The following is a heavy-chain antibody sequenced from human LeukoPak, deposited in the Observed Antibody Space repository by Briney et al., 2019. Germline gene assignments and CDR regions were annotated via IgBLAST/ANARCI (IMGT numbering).Heavy chain of an antibody. V-gene: IGHV4-39*01. CDR1: GGSISSSSYY. J-gene: IGHJ4*02. CDR3: ARCGYSYGLDY. D-gene: IGHD5-18*01. Sequence: SETLSLTCTVSGGSISSSSYYWGWIRRPPWKGLEWIGSIYYSGSTYYNPSLKSRVTISVDTSKNQFSLKLSSVTAADTAAYYCARCGYSYGLDYWGQGTLVTVSS. CDR2: IYYSGST.